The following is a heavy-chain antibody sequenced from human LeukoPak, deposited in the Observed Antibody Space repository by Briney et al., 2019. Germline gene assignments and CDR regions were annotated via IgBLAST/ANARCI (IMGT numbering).Heavy chain of an antibody. D-gene: IGHD6-19*01. J-gene: IGHJ4*02. Sequence: GGSLRLSCAASGFTFSSYAMSWVRQAPGKGLEWVSAISGSGGSTYYADFVKGRFTISRDNSKNTLYLQMNSLKTEDTAVYYCTTVPFTSSENYWGQGTLVTVSS. CDR3: TTVPFTSSENY. CDR2: ISGSGGST. V-gene: IGHV3-23*01. CDR1: GFTFSSYA.